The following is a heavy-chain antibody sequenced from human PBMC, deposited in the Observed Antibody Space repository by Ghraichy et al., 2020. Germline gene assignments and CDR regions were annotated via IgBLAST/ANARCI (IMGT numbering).Heavy chain of an antibody. J-gene: IGHJ4*02. CDR2: INPSGGST. CDR3: ARVEPLVGPTY. CDR1: GYTFTTYY. V-gene: IGHV1-46*01. D-gene: IGHD1-26*01. Sequence: ASVKVSCKASGYTFTTYYIHWVRQAPGQGLEWMGIINPSGGSTSYAQKFQDRVTMTRDTSTSTIYMELSGLRSEDTAVYYCARVEPLVGPTYWGQGTLVTVSS.